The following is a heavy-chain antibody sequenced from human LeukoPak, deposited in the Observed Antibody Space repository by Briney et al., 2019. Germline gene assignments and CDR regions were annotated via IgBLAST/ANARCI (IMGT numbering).Heavy chain of an antibody. D-gene: IGHD3-10*01. Sequence: SETLSLSCTVLGGSFTGYHWSWFRQTPEKGLEWIGEVNPNGRIDYNPSLESRVTISVDTSKNQFSLKVTSVTAADPGVYYCARRSFRGSGTLAFGYWGQGTLVTVSS. V-gene: IGHV4-34*01. J-gene: IGHJ4*02. CDR1: GGSFTGYH. CDR2: VNPNGRI. CDR3: ARRSFRGSGTLAFGY.